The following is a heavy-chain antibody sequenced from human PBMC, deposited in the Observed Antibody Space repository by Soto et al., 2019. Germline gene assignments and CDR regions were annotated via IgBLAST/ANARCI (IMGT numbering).Heavy chain of an antibody. J-gene: IGHJ4*02. D-gene: IGHD2-15*01. CDR3: ARGPGSLTRFDY. V-gene: IGHV3-30-3*01. CDR1: GFTFRSYA. CDR2: ISYDGSNK. Sequence: QVQLVESGGGVVQPGRSLRLSCAASGFTFRSYAMHWVRQAPGKGLEWVAVISYDGSNKYSADSVKGRFTISRDNSKNTLYLHMNSLRGEDKAAYYWARGPGSLTRFDYWDKVTLVTVS.